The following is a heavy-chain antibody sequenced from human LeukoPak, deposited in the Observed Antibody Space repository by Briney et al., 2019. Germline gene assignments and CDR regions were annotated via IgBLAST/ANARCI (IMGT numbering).Heavy chain of an antibody. CDR3: ARAGGEGAYRGEFDY. J-gene: IGHJ4*02. CDR2: INHSGST. V-gene: IGHV4-34*01. Sequence: SETLSLTCAVYGGSFSGYYWSWIRHPPGKGLEWIGEINHSGSTNYNPSLKSRVTISVDTSKNQFSLKLSSVTAADTAVYYCARAGGEGAYRGEFDYWGQGTLVTVSS. CDR1: GGSFSGYY. D-gene: IGHD3-10*01.